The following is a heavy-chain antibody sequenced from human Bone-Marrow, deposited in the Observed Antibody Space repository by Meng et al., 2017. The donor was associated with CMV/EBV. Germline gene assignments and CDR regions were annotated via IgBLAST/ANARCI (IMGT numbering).Heavy chain of an antibody. D-gene: IGHD6-6*01. CDR3: AKGLGYSSSGGGIDY. CDR2: IRYDGSNK. J-gene: IGHJ4*02. CDR1: GFTFSSYG. Sequence: GGSLRLSCAASGFTFSSYGMHWVRQAPGKGLEWVAFIRYDGSNKYYADSVKGRFTISRDNSKNTLYLQMNSLRAEETAVYYCAKGLGYSSSGGGIDYWGQGTLVTVSS. V-gene: IGHV3-30*02.